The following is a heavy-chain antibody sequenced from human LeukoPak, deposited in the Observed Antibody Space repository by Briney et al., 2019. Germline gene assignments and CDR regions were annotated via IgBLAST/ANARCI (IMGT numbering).Heavy chain of an antibody. D-gene: IGHD3-10*01. CDR2: ISWNSGNI. V-gene: IGHV3-9*01. CDR1: GFTFDDYA. J-gene: IGHJ4*02. CDR3: VKDYGSGNYFFDY. Sequence: GGSLRLSCAVSGFTFDDYAMHWVRQAPGKGLEWVSGISWNSGNIVYAVSVEGRFTISRDNAKNSLFLQMNSLRPEDTAFYYCVKDYGSGNYFFDYWGQGTLVTVPS.